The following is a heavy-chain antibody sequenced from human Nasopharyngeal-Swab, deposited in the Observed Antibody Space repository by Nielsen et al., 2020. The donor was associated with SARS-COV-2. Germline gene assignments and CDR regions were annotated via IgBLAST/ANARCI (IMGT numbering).Heavy chain of an antibody. Sequence: ASSLDFSYASSSTIISYGISWVRQAPGQGLEWMGWISAYNGNTNYAQKLQGRVTMTTDTSTSTAYMELRSLRSDDTAVYYCARVGSSWYLWFDPWGQGTLVTVSS. CDR2: ISAYNGNT. J-gene: IGHJ5*02. CDR3: ARVGSSWYLWFDP. CDR1: SSTIISYG. D-gene: IGHD6-13*01. V-gene: IGHV1-18*01.